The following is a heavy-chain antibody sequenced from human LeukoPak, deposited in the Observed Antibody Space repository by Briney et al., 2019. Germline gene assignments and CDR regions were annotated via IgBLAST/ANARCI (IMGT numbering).Heavy chain of an antibody. CDR2: IYHSGST. Sequence: PSETLSLTCAVSGYSISSGYYWGWIRQPPGKGLEWIGSIYHSGSTYYNPSLKSRVTISVDTSKNQFSLKLSSVTAADTAVYYCARAPMVRGARFDYWGQGTLVTVSS. CDR3: ARAPMVRGARFDY. V-gene: IGHV4-38-2*01. CDR1: GYSISSGYY. J-gene: IGHJ4*02. D-gene: IGHD3-10*01.